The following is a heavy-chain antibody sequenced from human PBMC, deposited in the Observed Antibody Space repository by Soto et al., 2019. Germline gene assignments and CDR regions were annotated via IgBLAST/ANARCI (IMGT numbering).Heavy chain of an antibody. CDR3: AREGWLNPGFDY. V-gene: IGHV4-59*01. CDR2: IYYSGST. D-gene: IGHD6-19*01. Sequence: TSQTLSLTCTVSGGSMSSYYWSWIRQPPGKGLEWIGYIYYSGSTNYNPSLKSRVTISVDTSKNQFSLKLSSVTAADTAVYYCAREGWLNPGFDYGGQGTLVXVSS. CDR1: GGSMSSYY. J-gene: IGHJ4*02.